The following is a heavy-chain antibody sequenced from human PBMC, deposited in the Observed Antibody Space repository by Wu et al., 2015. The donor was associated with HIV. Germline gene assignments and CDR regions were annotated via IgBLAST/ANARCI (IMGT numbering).Heavy chain of an antibody. CDR2: IIPIFGTT. D-gene: IGHD5-18*01. Sequence: QVQLVQSGAEVKKPGSSVKVSCRALGDSFNNYDLTWVRQAPGQGLEWMGKIIPIFGTTYYAQNFQGRVTVTADEATRTAHMELRSLRSEDTATYYCARGHGYTYGSRVTDAYDVWGQGTMVTVSS. CDR3: ARGHGYTYGSRVTDAYDV. V-gene: IGHV1-69*13. CDR1: GDSFNNYD. J-gene: IGHJ3*01.